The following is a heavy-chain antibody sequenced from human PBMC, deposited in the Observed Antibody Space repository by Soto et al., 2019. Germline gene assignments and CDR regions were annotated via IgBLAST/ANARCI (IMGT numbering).Heavy chain of an antibody. Sequence: QVHLVQSGAEVKKPGTSVRVSCKASGGAVSDYVIAWVRQAPGQGPEWMGGIIPSFGTANYAQTFLGRVTMTADKSTNTAYLEQNSLTYEGTAVYYCARSALGAGYSAGKGWFDPWGQGTLVTVSS. J-gene: IGHJ5*02. CDR3: ARSALGAGYSAGKGWFDP. D-gene: IGHD1-26*01. CDR2: IIPSFGTA. V-gene: IGHV1-69*06. CDR1: GGAVSDYV.